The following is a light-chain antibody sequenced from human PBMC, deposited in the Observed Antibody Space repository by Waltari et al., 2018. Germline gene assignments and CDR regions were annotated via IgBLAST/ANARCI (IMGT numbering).Light chain of an antibody. CDR3: QQSYSFTRT. Sequence: DIQMTQSPSSLSASVGDRVTITCRASQTISSYLNWYQQKLGKAPNLLIYAASSLQSGVPSRFSGSGSGRDFTLIITSLQPEDFATYYCQQSYSFTRTFGQGTKVEIK. CDR2: AAS. CDR1: QTISSY. J-gene: IGKJ1*01. V-gene: IGKV1-39*01.